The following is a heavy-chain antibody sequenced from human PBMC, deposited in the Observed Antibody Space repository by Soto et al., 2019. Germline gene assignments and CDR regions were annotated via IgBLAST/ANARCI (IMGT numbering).Heavy chain of an antibody. D-gene: IGHD6-19*01. CDR3: ARHSRSGWYNY. J-gene: IGHJ4*02. CDR1: GGSISSSSYY. CDR2: IYYSGST. Sequence: SQTLSLTCTVSGGSISSSSYYWGWIRQPPGKGLEWIGSIYYSGSTYYNPSLKSRVTISVDTSKNQFSLKLGSVTAADTAVYYCARHSRSGWYNYWGQGTLVTVSS. V-gene: IGHV4-39*01.